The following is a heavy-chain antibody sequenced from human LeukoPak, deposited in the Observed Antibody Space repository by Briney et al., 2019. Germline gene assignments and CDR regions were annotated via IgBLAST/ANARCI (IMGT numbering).Heavy chain of an antibody. V-gene: IGHV3-43*02. J-gene: IGHJ4*02. Sequence: GGSLRLSCVVSAFTFDDYAMHWARQAPGKGLECVSFISGDGGSTYYADSVKGRFTISRDNSKNSLYLQMNSLRTEDTALYYCAKDIGEQWFFDYWGQGTLVTVSS. D-gene: IGHD3-10*01. CDR2: ISGDGGST. CDR1: AFTFDDYA. CDR3: AKDIGEQWFFDY.